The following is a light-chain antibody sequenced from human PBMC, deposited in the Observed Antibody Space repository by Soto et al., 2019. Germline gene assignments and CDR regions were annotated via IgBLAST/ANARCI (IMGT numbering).Light chain of an antibody. V-gene: IGKV3-15*01. CDR1: DSVTRN. Sequence: EIVLPQSPIILSMSPRQTATLSCRASDSVTRNLALYHPMPAHAPRLHVFPASLRTTGLPARFSGNGSRTNCSLTNSNFQSEDYAVYVCQLYNHCLPSTFGEGKRLE. J-gene: IGKJ5*01. CDR3: QLYNHCLPST. CDR2: PAS.